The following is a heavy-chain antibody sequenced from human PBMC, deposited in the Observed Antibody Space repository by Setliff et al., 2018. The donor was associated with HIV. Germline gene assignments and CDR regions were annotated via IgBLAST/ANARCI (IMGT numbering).Heavy chain of an antibody. D-gene: IGHD3-16*01. CDR1: EFTFGNYA. J-gene: IGHJ4*02. V-gene: IGHV3-23*03. CDR3: ANGADYFDY. Sequence: GGSLRLSCAASEFTFGNYAMGWVRQAPGKGLAGVSRLNPDGSSTSYVDSVKGRFTISRDNAKNTLYLQMNSLRAEDTAVYYCANGADYFDYWGQGTLVTVSS. CDR2: LNPDGSST.